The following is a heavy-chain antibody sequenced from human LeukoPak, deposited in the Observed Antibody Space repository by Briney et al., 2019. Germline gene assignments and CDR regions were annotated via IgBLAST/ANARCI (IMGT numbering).Heavy chain of an antibody. D-gene: IGHD5-18*01. CDR2: INTDGSST. V-gene: IGHV3-74*01. CDR3: AVRGYSYGPSDY. CDR1: GFTFISYW. J-gene: IGHJ4*02. Sequence: GGSLRLSCAASGFTFISYWMHWVRQAPGKGLVWVSRINTDGSSTSYADSVKGRFTISRDNAKNTLYLQMNSLRAEDTAVYYCAVRGYSYGPSDYWGQGTLTTVSS.